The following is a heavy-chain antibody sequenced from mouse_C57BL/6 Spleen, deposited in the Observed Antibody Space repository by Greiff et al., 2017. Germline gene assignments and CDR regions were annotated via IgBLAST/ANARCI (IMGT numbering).Heavy chain of an antibody. CDR2: INYDGSST. J-gene: IGHJ2*01. Sequence: EVKLVESEGGLVQPGSSMKLSCTASGFTFSDYYMAWVRQVPEKGLEWVANINYDGSSTYYLDSLKSRFIISRDNAKNILYLQMSSLKSEDTATYYCARVPYYSNYFDYWGQGTTLTVSS. CDR1: GFTFSDYY. V-gene: IGHV5-16*01. CDR3: ARVPYYSNYFDY. D-gene: IGHD2-12*01.